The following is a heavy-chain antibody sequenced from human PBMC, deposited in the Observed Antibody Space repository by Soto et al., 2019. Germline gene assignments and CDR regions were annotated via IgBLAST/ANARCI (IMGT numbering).Heavy chain of an antibody. D-gene: IGHD2-2*01. Sequence: QVPRAQSGDEVKKPGASVRVSCKASGDTFSNDGISWVRQATGQELEWMGWINPYNATTQYAQKCQDRVTMTTDTSTSTAYLEFTSLMSYDTAVSYCARDWTSPSCRSISCPRCCWFDPWGQGTLLTVSS. CDR1: GDTFSNDG. CDR3: ARDWTSPSCRSISCPRCCWFDP. J-gene: IGHJ5*02. V-gene: IGHV1-18*04. CDR2: INPYNATT.